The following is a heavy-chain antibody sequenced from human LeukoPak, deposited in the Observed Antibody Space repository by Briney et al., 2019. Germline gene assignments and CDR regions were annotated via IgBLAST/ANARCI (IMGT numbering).Heavy chain of an antibody. Sequence: SETLSLTCAVYGGSFSGYYWSWIRQPPGKGLEWIGEINQSGSTNYNPSLKSRVTISVDTSKNQFSLKLSSVTAADTAVYYCARRGAPYYYGSGSYYRSHYYFDYWGQGTLVTVSS. V-gene: IGHV4-34*01. CDR2: INQSGST. J-gene: IGHJ4*02. CDR3: ARRGAPYYYGSGSYYRSHYYFDY. D-gene: IGHD3-10*01. CDR1: GGSFSGYY.